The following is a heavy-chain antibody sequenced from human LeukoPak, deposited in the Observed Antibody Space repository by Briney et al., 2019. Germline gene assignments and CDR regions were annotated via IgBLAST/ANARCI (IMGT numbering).Heavy chain of an antibody. D-gene: IGHD3-16*01. CDR1: GGSISSYY. J-gene: IGHJ6*03. Sequence: KTSETPSLTCTVSGGSISSYYWSWIRQPPGKGLEWIGYIYYSGSTNYNPSLKSRVTISVDTSKNQFSLKLSSVTAADTAVYYCSRGGINYYMDVWGKGTTVTVSS. CDR3: SRGGINYYMDV. CDR2: IYYSGST. V-gene: IGHV4-59*01.